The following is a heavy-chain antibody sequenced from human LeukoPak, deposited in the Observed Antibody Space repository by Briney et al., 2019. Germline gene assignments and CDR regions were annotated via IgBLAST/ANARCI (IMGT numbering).Heavy chain of an antibody. CDR2: IYYSGST. D-gene: IGHD6-13*01. CDR3: ARLYIAAAGEKGADNWFDP. J-gene: IGHJ5*02. V-gene: IGHV4-59*08. Sequence: SETLSLTCTVSGGSISSYYWSWIRQPPGKGLEWIGYIYYSGSTNYNPSLKSRVTISVDTSKNQFSLKLSSVTAADTAVYYCARLYIAAAGEKGADNWFDPWGQGTLVTVSS. CDR1: GGSISSYY.